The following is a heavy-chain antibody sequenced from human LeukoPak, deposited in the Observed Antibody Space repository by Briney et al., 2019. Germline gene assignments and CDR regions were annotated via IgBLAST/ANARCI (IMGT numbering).Heavy chain of an antibody. CDR1: GYTFTGYY. J-gene: IGHJ4*02. V-gene: IGHV1-2*02. D-gene: IGHD2-2*01. CDR2: INPNSGGT. Sequence: ASVKVSCKASGYTFTGYYMHWVRQAPGQGLEWMGWINPNSGGTNYAQKFQGRVTMTRDTSISTAYMELSSLRSDDTAVYYCARGYCSSTSCYKLDYWGQGTLVTVSS. CDR3: ARGYCSSTSCYKLDY.